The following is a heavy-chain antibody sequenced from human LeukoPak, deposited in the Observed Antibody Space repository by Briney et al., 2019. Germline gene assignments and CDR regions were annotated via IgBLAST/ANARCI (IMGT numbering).Heavy chain of an antibody. CDR3: ARGYRTGIFDY. CDR2: INHSGST. J-gene: IGHJ4*02. Sequence: SETLSLTCAVYGGSFSGYYWSWIRQPPGKGLEWIGEINHSGSTNYNPSLKSRVTISVDTSKNQFSLKLSSVTAADTAVYYCARGYRTGIFDYWGQGTLVTVSS. CDR1: GGSFSGYY. D-gene: IGHD7-27*01. V-gene: IGHV4-34*01.